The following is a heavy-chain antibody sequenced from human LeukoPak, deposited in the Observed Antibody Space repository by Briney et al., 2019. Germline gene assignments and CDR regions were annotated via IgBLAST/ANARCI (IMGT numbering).Heavy chain of an antibody. CDR2: ISSSGSTI. CDR3: ARSGVGAPVDY. J-gene: IGHJ4*02. Sequence: GGSLRLSCAASGFTFSSYEMNWVRQAPGKGLEWVSYISSSGSTIYYADSVKGRFTISRDNAKNSLYLQMNSLRAEDTAVYYCARSGVGAPVDYWGQGTLVTVSS. V-gene: IGHV3-48*03. CDR1: GFTFSSYE. D-gene: IGHD1-26*01.